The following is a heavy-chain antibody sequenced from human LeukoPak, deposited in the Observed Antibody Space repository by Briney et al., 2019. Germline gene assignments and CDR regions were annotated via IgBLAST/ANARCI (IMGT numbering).Heavy chain of an antibody. CDR2: IYYSGST. Sequence: SETPSLTCTVSGGSISSRSYYWGWIRQPPGRGLESIGSIYYSGSTYYNPSLKSRVTISVDTSKNQFSLKLSSVTAADTAVYYCASTMDPDILTGYYKRWFDPWGQGTLVTVSS. V-gene: IGHV4-39*01. J-gene: IGHJ5*02. CDR1: GGSISSRSYY. D-gene: IGHD3-9*01. CDR3: ASTMDPDILTGYYKRWFDP.